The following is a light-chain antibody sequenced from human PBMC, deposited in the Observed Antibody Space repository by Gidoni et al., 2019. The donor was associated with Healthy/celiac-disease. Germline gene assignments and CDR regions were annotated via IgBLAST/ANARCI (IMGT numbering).Light chain of an antibody. CDR3: YSAADNNLRV. CDR1: VLAKKY. Sequence: SYELTQPSSVSVSPGQTARITCPGDVLAKKYARLFQQKPGQAPVLVIYKDSERPSGIPERFSGSSSGTTVTLTISGAQVEDEADYYCYSAADNNLRVFGGGTKLTVL. J-gene: IGLJ3*02. V-gene: IGLV3-27*01. CDR2: KDS.